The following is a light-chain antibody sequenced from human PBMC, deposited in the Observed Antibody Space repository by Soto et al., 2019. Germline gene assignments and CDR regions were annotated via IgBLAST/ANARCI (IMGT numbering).Light chain of an antibody. CDR1: TSNFGAGYD. J-gene: IGLJ1*01. CDR3: QSYDISLSAYV. CDR2: GNN. V-gene: IGLV1-40*01. Sequence: QPVLTQPPSVSGAPGQTVTISCTGSTSNFGAGYDVHWYQQLPRTAPRLLIFGNNNRPSGVPDRFSGSKSATSASLAITGLQAEDEADYYCQSYDISLSAYVFGTGTKLTVL.